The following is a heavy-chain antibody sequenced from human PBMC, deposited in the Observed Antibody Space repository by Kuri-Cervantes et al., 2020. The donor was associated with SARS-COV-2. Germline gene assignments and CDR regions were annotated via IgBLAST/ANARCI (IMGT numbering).Heavy chain of an antibody. Sequence: SETLSLTCTVSGGSISSYYWSWIRQPPGKGLEWIGYIYYSGSTNYNPSLKSRVTISVDTSKNQFSLKLSSVTAADTAVYYCATSYGGSGSCYYGMDVWGQGTTVTVSS. CDR3: ATSYGGSGSCYYGMDV. D-gene: IGHD3-10*01. CDR1: GGSISSYY. V-gene: IGHV4-59*12. J-gene: IGHJ6*02. CDR2: IYYSGST.